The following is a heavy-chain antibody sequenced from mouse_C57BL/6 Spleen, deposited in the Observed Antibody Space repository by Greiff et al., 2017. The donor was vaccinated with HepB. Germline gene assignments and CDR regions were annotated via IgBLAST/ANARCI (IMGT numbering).Heavy chain of an antibody. CDR1: GYTFTDYN. J-gene: IGHJ2*01. Sequence: EVQLQQSGPELVKPGASVKMSCKASGYTFTDYNMHWVKQSHGKSLEWIGYINPNNGGTSYNQKFKGKATLTVNKSSSTAYMELRSLTSEDSAVYYCAKDYGRALDYWGQGTTLTVSS. CDR2: INPNNGGT. CDR3: AKDYGRALDY. D-gene: IGHD1-1*01. V-gene: IGHV1-22*01.